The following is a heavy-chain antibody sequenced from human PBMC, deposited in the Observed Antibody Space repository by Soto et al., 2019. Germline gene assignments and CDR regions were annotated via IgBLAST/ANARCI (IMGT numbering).Heavy chain of an antibody. V-gene: IGHV3-21*01. CDR3: ARTCGSSSPFDY. Sequence: GGSLRLSCAASGFIFSDYSINWVLQAPGKGLEWVSFISSSSNYIYYADSVKGRFTISRDNAKNSLFLQMNSLKAEDTAVYFCARTCGSSSPFDYWGLGTPVSVSS. CDR1: GFIFSDYS. CDR2: ISSSSNYI. D-gene: IGHD6-6*01. J-gene: IGHJ4*02.